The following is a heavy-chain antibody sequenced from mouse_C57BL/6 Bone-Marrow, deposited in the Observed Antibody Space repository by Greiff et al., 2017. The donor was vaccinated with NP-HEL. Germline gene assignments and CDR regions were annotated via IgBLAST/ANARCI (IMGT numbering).Heavy chain of an antibody. CDR2: IHPSDSET. CDR3: ARQSSPRAMDY. J-gene: IGHJ4*01. CDR1: GYTFTSYW. V-gene: IGHV1-61*01. Sequence: VQLQQSGAELVKPGASVKISCKASGYTFTSYWMDWVKQRPGQGLEWIGNIHPSDSETHYNQKFKDKATLTVDKSSSTAYMQLSSLTSEDSAVYYCARQSSPRAMDYWGQGTSVTVSS.